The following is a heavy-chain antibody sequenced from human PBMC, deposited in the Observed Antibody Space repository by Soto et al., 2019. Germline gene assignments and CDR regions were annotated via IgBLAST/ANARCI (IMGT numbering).Heavy chain of an antibody. V-gene: IGHV1-24*01. CDR2: FDPEDGET. D-gene: IGHD1-7*01. CDR1: GDTLTELS. J-gene: IGHJ5*02. CDR3: ALKKTGNYLHSWFDP. Sequence: ASVKVSCKVSGDTLTELSVHWVRQAPGKGLEWMGGFDPEDGETIYAQNFQGRVTMTEDTSTDTAYMELSSLRSEDTAVYYCALKKTGNYLHSWFDPWGQGTLVTVSS.